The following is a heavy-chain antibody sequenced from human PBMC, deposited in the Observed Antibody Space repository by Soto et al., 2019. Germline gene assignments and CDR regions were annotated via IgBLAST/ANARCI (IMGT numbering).Heavy chain of an antibody. D-gene: IGHD3-22*01. J-gene: IGHJ4*02. CDR1: GGSFSGYY. CDR3: ARNKNYYDSSGYYLVAWPTFDY. V-gene: IGHV4-34*01. CDR2: INHSGST. Sequence: SETLSLTCAVYGGSFSGYYWSWIRQPPGKGLEWIGEINHSGSTNYNPSLKSRVTISVDTSKNQFSLKLSSVTAADTAVYYCARNKNYYDSSGYYLVAWPTFDYWGQGTLVTVSS.